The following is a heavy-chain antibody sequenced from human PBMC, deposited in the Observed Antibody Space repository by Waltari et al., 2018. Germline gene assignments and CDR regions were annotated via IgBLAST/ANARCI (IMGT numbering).Heavy chain of an antibody. D-gene: IGHD2-15*01. CDR2: VVPSGRT. CDR1: GDSMRNW. Sequence: LLLQESGPGLVKPWGTLSLTCAASGDSMRNWWGWVGQPPGKGLEWIGQVVPSGRTNYSPSFASRVTISLDTYSSQFSLKLSYATAADTAVYYCARDRGRGLYLDSWGPGILVTVS. CDR3: ARDRGRGLYLDS. J-gene: IGHJ4*02. V-gene: IGHV4-4*02.